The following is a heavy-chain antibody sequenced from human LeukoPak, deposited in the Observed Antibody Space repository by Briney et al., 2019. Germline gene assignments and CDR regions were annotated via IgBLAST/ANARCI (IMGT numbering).Heavy chain of an antibody. D-gene: IGHD2-2*01. J-gene: IGHJ6*03. V-gene: IGHV3-11*01. CDR3: ARGSDGTDCSSTSCYDWPVYYYYYMDV. Sequence: GGSLRLSCAASGFTFSDYYMSWIRQAPEKGLEWVSYISSSGSTIYYADSVKGRFTISRDNAKNSLYLQMNSLRAEDTAVYYCARGSDGTDCSSTSCYDWPVYYYYYMDVWGKGTTVTISS. CDR2: ISSSGSTI. CDR1: GFTFSDYY.